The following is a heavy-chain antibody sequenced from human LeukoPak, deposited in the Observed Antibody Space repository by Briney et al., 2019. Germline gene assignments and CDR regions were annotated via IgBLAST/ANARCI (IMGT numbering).Heavy chain of an antibody. D-gene: IGHD2-2*01. CDR3: AREGYCSSTSCWYYMDV. CDR1: GGTFSSYA. J-gene: IGHJ6*03. CDR2: IIPIFGTA. Sequence: GASVKVSCKASGGTFSSYAISWVRQAPGQGLEWMGGIIPIFGTANYAQKFQGTVTITTDESTSTAYMELSSLRSEDTAVYYCAREGYCSSTSCWYYMDVWGKGTTVTVSS. V-gene: IGHV1-69*05.